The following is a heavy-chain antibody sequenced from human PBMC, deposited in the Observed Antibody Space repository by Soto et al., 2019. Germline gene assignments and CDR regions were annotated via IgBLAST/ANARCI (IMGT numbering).Heavy chain of an antibody. D-gene: IGHD6-19*01. CDR2: ISYDGSNK. V-gene: IGHV3-30-3*01. CDR1: GFTFSSYA. Sequence: GGSLRLSCAASGFTFSSYAMHWVRQAPGKGLEWVAVISYDGSNKYYADSVKGRFTISRDNSKNTLYLQMKSLRAEDTAVYYCARVAKKYSSGWYGGAFDIWGQGTMVTVSS. CDR3: ARVAKKYSSGWYGGAFDI. J-gene: IGHJ3*02.